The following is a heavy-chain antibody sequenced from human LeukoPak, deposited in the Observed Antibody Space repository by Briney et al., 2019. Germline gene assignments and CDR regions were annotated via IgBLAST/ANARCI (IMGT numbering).Heavy chain of an antibody. CDR3: AKDRTRYYYYMDV. Sequence: SGGSLRLSCAASGFTFDDYAMHWVRQAPGKGLEWVSGISRNSGSIGYADSVKGRFTISRDNAKNSLYLQMNSLRAEDTALYYCAKDRTRYYYYMDVWGKGTTVTVSS. CDR2: ISRNSGSI. J-gene: IGHJ6*03. CDR1: GFTFDDYA. V-gene: IGHV3-9*01.